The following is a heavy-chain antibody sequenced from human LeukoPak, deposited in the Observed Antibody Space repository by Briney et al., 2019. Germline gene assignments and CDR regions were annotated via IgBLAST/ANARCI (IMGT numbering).Heavy chain of an antibody. D-gene: IGHD3-16*01. V-gene: IGHV1-69*02. CDR2: IIPILGIA. Sequence: VAAVKVSCKASGGTLNSYTISWVRQAPGQGLEWMGRIIPILGIANYAQKFQDRVTITADKSTSTVYMELNSLRSEDTAVYYCARIGRWGTQVDYWGQGTLVTVSS. J-gene: IGHJ4*02. CDR3: ARIGRWGTQVDY. CDR1: GGTLNSYT.